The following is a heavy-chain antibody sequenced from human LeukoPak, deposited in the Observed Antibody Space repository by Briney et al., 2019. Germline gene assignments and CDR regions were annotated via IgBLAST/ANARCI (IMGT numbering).Heavy chain of an antibody. CDR3: AKDHYTSSGY. D-gene: IGHD6-13*01. CDR2: ITGSCGST. J-gene: IGHJ4*02. CDR1: GFTFSNYA. V-gene: IGHV3-23*01. Sequence: GGSLRLXCAGSGFTFSNYAMSWGRQAPGKGLEWVSAITGSCGSTYYADSVKGRFTISRDNSKNTLYLQMNSLGAEDTAVYYCAKDHYTSSGYWGQGTLVTVSS.